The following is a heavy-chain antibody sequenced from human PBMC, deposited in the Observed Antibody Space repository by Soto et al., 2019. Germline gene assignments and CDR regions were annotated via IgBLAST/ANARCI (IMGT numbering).Heavy chain of an antibody. D-gene: IGHD3-22*01. Sequence: GGSLRLSCAASGFTFSDYYMSWIRQAPGKGLEWVSYISSSGSTIYYADSVKGRFTISRDNAKNSFYLQMNSLRAVDTAVYYCARGPYYYDTSGYGYWGQGTPVTVSS. J-gene: IGHJ4*02. V-gene: IGHV3-11*01. CDR3: ARGPYYYDTSGYGY. CDR2: ISSSGSTI. CDR1: GFTFSDYY.